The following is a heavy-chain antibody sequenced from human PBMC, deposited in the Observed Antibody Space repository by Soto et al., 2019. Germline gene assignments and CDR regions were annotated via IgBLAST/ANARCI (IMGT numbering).Heavy chain of an antibody. D-gene: IGHD4-4*01. J-gene: IGHJ6*01. Sequence: SVKVSCKASGGTFSRYAISWVRQAPGQWLEWMGGIIPIFGTANYAQKFQGKVTITADEPTSTAYMELSSLRSEDAAVYYCWRGYSGYSIYREVRNVWGQGTTVTVSS. V-gene: IGHV1-69*13. CDR1: GGTFSRYA. CDR3: WRGYSGYSIYREVRNV. CDR2: IIPIFGTA.